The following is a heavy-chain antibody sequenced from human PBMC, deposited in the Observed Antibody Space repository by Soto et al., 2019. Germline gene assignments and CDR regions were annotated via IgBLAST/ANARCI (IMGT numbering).Heavy chain of an antibody. J-gene: IGHJ4*02. Sequence: QITVKESGLTLVKPTQTLTLTCTFSGFSLSTNGMGVGWIRQSPGKALEWLALVYWDDDTRYSPSQRSRLTLPQDLSKDQVAPSRSQIDPVDTATYCCFSLSLGVCDSGRRWEKFSYRGQGTLVNVSS. V-gene: IGHV2-5*02. CDR3: FSLSLGVCDSGRRWEKFSY. CDR2: VYWDDDT. D-gene: IGHD1-26*01. CDR1: GFSLSTNGMG.